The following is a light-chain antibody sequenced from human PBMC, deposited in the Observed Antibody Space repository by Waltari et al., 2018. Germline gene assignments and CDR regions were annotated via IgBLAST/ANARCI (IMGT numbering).Light chain of an antibody. V-gene: IGKV1-5*03. CDR1: QSISTW. CDR2: KAS. Sequence: DIQMTQSPSTLSASVGDRVTITCRASQSISTWLVWYQQKPGTAPKLLIYKASTLESGVPSRFSGSGSGTEFTLTISSLQPDDFATYYCQQYNSYSGAFGQGTKVEIK. CDR3: QQYNSYSGA. J-gene: IGKJ1*01.